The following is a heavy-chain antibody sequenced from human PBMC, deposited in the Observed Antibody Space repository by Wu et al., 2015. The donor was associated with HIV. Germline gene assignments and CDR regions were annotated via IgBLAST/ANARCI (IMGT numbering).Heavy chain of an antibody. Sequence: QVQLVQSGTEVKKRGASVKVSCKASENFFTGFYIHWVRQASGQGLEWMGWINPDNGATNYAQEFQGRVTMTRDTSISTTYMELSRLTSDDTAVYYCARATHSNAFDIVGQGTMVTVSS. CDR2: INPDNGAT. J-gene: IGHJ3*02. D-gene: IGHD3-3*02. V-gene: IGHV1-2*02. CDR3: ARATHSNAFDI. CDR1: ENFFTGFY.